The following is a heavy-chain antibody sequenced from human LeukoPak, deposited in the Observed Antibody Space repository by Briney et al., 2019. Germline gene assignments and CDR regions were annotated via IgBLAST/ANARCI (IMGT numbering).Heavy chain of an antibody. CDR1: GFTFSSYA. CDR3: AKEIGPMVHGDY. CDR2: ISSDGSHK. J-gene: IGHJ4*02. Sequence: EPGRSLRLSCAASGFTFSSYAMHWVRQAPGKGLEWVAIISSDGSHKFYADSVKGRFTISRDNSKNTLYLQMDSLRAEDTAVYYCAKEIGPMVHGDYWGQGTLVTVSS. D-gene: IGHD2-8*01. V-gene: IGHV3-30*18.